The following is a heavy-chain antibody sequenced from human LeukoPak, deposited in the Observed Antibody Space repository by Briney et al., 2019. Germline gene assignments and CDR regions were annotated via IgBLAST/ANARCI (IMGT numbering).Heavy chain of an antibody. CDR2: INHSGST. V-gene: IGHV4-34*01. CDR3: ARVSWATVTHNWFDL. Sequence: PSETLSLTCAVYGGSFSGYYWSWIRQPPGKGLEWIGEINHSGSTNYNPSLKSRVTISVDTSKNQFSLKLSSVTAADTAVYYCARVSWATVTHNWFDLWGQGTLVTVSS. D-gene: IGHD4-17*01. J-gene: IGHJ5*02. CDR1: GGSFSGYY.